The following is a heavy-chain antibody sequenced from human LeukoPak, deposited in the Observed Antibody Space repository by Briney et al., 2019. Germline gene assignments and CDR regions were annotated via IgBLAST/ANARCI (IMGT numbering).Heavy chain of an antibody. J-gene: IGHJ4*02. V-gene: IGHV1-2*02. CDR3: ARDMTGGIWARATSFDH. Sequence: ASVKVSCKASGYTFTSYAMNWVRQAHGQGPEWMGWINPDSGGSEYGQKFQGRVTFTSDTSSTTIYMEVRSLKSDDTAVYYCARDMTGGIWARATSFDHWGQGTLVTVSS. D-gene: IGHD1-14*01. CDR2: INPDSGGS. CDR1: GYTFTSYA.